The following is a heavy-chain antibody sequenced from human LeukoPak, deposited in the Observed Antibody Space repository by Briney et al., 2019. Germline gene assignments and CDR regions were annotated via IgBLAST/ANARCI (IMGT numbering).Heavy chain of an antibody. V-gene: IGHV3-30*02. CDR2: IRYDGSYK. Sequence: PGGSLRLSCAASGFTFSHYGMHWVRQTPAKGLEWVAFIRYDGSYKNYADSVKGRFTISRDNSKNTLYLQMNSLRAEDTAVYYCAKRKVGWSGYYDYWGQGTLVTVSS. CDR3: AKRKVGWSGYYDY. D-gene: IGHD3-3*01. J-gene: IGHJ4*02. CDR1: GFTFSHYG.